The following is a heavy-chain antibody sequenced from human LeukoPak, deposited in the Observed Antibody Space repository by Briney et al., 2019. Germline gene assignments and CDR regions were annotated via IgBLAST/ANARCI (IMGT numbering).Heavy chain of an antibody. CDR3: AGEGRGVLRFLKWNLHDAFDI. CDR2: IYTSGST. J-gene: IGHJ3*02. D-gene: IGHD3-3*01. CDR1: GGSISSGSYY. Sequence: ASETLSLTCAVSGGSISSGSYYWSWIRQPAGKGLEWIGSIYTSGSTNYNPSLKSRVTISVDTSKNQFFLKLSSVTAADTAVYYCAGEGRGVLRFLKWNLHDAFDIWGQGTMVTVSS. V-gene: IGHV4-61*02.